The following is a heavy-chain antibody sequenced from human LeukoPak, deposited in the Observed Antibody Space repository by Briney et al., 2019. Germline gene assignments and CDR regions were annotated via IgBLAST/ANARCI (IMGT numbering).Heavy chain of an antibody. D-gene: IGHD6-13*01. Sequence: SSETLSLTCTVSGGSISSYYWSWIRQPPGKGLEWIGYIYYSGSTNYNPSLKSRVTISVDTSKNQFSLKLSSVTAADTAVYYCATSLTAYSSSYPFDNWGQGTLVTVSS. J-gene: IGHJ4*02. CDR2: IYYSGST. CDR3: ATSLTAYSSSYPFDN. V-gene: IGHV4-59*08. CDR1: GGSISSYY.